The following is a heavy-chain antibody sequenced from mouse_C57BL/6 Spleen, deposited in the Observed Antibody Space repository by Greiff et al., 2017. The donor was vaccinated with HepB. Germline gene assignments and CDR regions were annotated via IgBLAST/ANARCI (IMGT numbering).Heavy chain of an antibody. V-gene: IGHV2-2*01. CDR2: IWSGGST. CDR1: GFSLTSYG. Sequence: VQLQQSGPGLVQPSQSLSITCTVSGFSLTSYGVHWVRQSPGKGLEWLGVIWSGGSTDYNAAFISRLSISKDNSKSQVFFKMNSLQADDTAIYYCARVKLDYAMDYWGQGTSVTVSS. CDR3: ARVKLDYAMDY. J-gene: IGHJ4*01.